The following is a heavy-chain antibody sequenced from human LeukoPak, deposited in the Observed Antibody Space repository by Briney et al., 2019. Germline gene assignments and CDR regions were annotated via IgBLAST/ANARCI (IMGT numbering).Heavy chain of an antibody. Sequence: SETLSLTCTVSGASISSYYWSWIRQPTGKGLEWIGRTYTSGTINYNPSLKSRVTMSVDTSKNQFSLKLSSVTAADTAVYYCARGAYYYESTSWGQGALVTVSS. CDR2: TYTSGTI. CDR1: GASISSYY. CDR3: ARGAYYYESTS. V-gene: IGHV4-4*07. J-gene: IGHJ4*02. D-gene: IGHD3-22*01.